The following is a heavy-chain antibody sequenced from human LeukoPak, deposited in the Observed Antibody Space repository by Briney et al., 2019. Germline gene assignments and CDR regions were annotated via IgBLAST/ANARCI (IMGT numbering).Heavy chain of an antibody. CDR2: VYYTGST. D-gene: IGHD3-3*01. Sequence: SETLSLTCIVSGGSIRNYNNYWGWIRQPPGKGLEWIGSVYYTGSTYYNPSLQSRITVSVDTSKNQFSLKLSSVTAADTAVYYCARNYDFWSGYLDYWGQGTLVTVSS. CDR1: GGSIRNYNNY. V-gene: IGHV4-39*07. CDR3: ARNYDFWSGYLDY. J-gene: IGHJ4*02.